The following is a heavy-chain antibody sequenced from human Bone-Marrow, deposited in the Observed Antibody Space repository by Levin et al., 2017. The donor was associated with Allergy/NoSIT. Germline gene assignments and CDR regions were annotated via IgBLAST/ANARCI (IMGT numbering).Heavy chain of an antibody. V-gene: IGHV4-59*11. D-gene: IGHD6-19*01. J-gene: IGHJ4*02. CDR1: AGSIGTHY. CDR2: IFSSGSP. CDR3: ARGENRYASGILY. Sequence: LSQTLSLTCTVSAGSIGTHYWTWIRQTPGKELEWIGFIFSSGSPTYNPSFNSRVTMSIDSSKNQFSLKLASVTAADTAIYYCARGENRYASGILYWGQGILVAVSA.